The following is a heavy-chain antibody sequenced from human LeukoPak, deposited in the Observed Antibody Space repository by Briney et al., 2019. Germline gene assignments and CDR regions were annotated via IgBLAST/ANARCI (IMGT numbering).Heavy chain of an antibody. D-gene: IGHD3-10*01. J-gene: IGHJ4*02. CDR1: GGSISNYY. V-gene: IGHV4-59*08. Sequence: KTSETLSLTCSVSGGSISNYYWSWIRQPPGKGLEWIGYIYYIGSTYYNPSLKSRVTISVDTSKNQFSLKLSSVTAADTAVYYCARHAKYYYGSGSYYTFDYWGQGTLVTVSS. CDR3: ARHAKYYYGSGSYYTFDY. CDR2: IYYIGST.